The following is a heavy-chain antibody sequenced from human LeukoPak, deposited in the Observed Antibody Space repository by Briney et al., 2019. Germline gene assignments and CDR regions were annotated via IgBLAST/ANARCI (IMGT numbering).Heavy chain of an antibody. J-gene: IGHJ4*02. V-gene: IGHV3-48*04. Sequence: GGSLRLSCAASGFTFSSFSMNWVRQAPGKGLEWVSYISSSSAIYYADSVKGRFTISRDNAKNSLYLQMDSLRAEDTAVYYCARDHNWGFDYWGRGTLVTVSS. CDR3: ARDHNWGFDY. D-gene: IGHD7-27*01. CDR1: GFTFSSFS. CDR2: ISSSSAI.